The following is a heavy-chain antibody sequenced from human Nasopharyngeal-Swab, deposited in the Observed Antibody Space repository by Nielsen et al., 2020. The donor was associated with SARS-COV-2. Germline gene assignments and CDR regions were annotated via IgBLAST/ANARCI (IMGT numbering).Heavy chain of an antibody. V-gene: IGHV4-61*02. D-gene: IGHD3-22*01. CDR1: GGSISSGSYY. J-gene: IGHJ4*02. CDR2: IYTSGST. Sequence: SETLSLTRTVSGGSISSGSYYWSWIRQPAGKGLEWIGRIYTSGSTNYNPSLKSRVTLSVDTSKNQFSLKLSSVTAADTAVYYCARVYYDSSGYREDWGQGTLVTVSS. CDR3: ARVYYDSSGYRED.